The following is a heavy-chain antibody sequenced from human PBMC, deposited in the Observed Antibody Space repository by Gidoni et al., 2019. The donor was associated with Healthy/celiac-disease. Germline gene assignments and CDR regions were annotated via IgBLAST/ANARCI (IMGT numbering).Heavy chain of an antibody. CDR3: AREGVGNYYDSSGYYLDY. V-gene: IGHV4-4*02. D-gene: IGHD3-22*01. CDR2: IYHSGST. Sequence: QVQLQESGPGLVKPSGTLSLTCAVSGGSISSSNWWCWVRPPPGKGLGWIGEIYHSGSTNYNPSLKSRVTISVDKSKNQFSLKLSSVTAADTAVYYCAREGVGNYYDSSGYYLDYWGQGTLVTVSS. J-gene: IGHJ4*02. CDR1: GGSISSSNW.